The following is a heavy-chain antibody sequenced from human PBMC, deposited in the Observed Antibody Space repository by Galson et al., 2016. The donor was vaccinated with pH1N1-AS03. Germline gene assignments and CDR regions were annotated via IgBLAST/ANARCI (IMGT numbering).Heavy chain of an antibody. Sequence: SLRLSCAASGFMFSKYWMNWVRQAPGKGLEWVANIKEDGSEKDHVDSVKGRFTISRDNAKYSLYLHMNSLRAEDTAVYYCARGWPLVVPGTIVRYYYYTDVWGKGTPVTVSS. V-gene: IGHV3-7*01. CDR3: ARGWPLVVPGTIVRYYYYTDV. D-gene: IGHD2-2*01. J-gene: IGHJ6*03. CDR2: IKEDGSEK. CDR1: GFMFSKYW.